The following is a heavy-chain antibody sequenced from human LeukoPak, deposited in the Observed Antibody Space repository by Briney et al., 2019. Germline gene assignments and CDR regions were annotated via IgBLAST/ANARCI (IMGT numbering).Heavy chain of an antibody. D-gene: IGHD2-15*01. CDR2: ISAYNGNT. Sequence: ASVKVSCKASGYTFSGYGISWVRQAPGQGLEWMGWISAYNGNTNYVKKLQGRVTMTTDTSTTTAYTELRSLRSDDTAVYYCARDDLGYCNGGSCYTLYDYWGQGTLVTVSS. J-gene: IGHJ4*02. CDR1: GYTFSGYG. V-gene: IGHV1-18*01. CDR3: ARDDLGYCNGGSCYTLYDY.